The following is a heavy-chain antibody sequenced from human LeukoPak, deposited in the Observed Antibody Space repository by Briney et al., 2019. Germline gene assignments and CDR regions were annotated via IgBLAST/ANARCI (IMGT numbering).Heavy chain of an antibody. CDR3: AREESGGFFDY. CDR1: GYTFSNYY. CDR2: IGPAGTNT. V-gene: IGHV1-46*01. J-gene: IGHJ4*02. D-gene: IGHD2-8*02. Sequence: ASAKVSCKTSGYTFSNYYMHWVRQAPGQGLEWMGLIGPAGTNTNYAQKFRGRVTVTRDTSTTTVYMELSSLSYEDTAVYYCAREESGGFFDYWGQGTLVTVSS.